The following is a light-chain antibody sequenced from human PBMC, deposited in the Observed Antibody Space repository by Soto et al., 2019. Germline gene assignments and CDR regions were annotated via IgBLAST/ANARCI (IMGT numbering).Light chain of an antibody. CDR3: QQYGSSPRT. CDR1: QSVSTTY. J-gene: IGKJ1*01. CDR2: GTS. V-gene: IGKV3-20*01. Sequence: ETVLTQSPGTLSLSPGERATLSCRASQSVSTTYLAWYQQKPGQSPRLLISGTSNRAPGIPDRFSGSGSGTDFTLTISRLDPEDFAVYFCQQYGSSPRTFGQGTKGDI.